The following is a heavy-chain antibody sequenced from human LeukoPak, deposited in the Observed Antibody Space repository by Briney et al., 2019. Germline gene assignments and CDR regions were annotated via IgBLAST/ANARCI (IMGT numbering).Heavy chain of an antibody. Sequence: SETLSLTCTVSGYSISSGYYWGWIRQPPGKGLEWIGSIYHSGSTYYNPSLKSRVTISVDTSKNQFSLKLSSVTAADTAVYYCARDLGGSGPGEGDDYWGQGTLVTVSS. CDR3: ARDLGGSGPGEGDDY. CDR2: IYHSGST. J-gene: IGHJ4*02. D-gene: IGHD3-10*01. V-gene: IGHV4-38-2*02. CDR1: GYSISSGYY.